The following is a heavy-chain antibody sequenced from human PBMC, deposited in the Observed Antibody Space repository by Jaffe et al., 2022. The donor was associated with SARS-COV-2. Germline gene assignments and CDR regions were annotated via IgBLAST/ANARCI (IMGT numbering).Heavy chain of an antibody. CDR1: GFTFDDYA. CDR3: AKDSGYSSGSRPGGAFDI. D-gene: IGHD6-19*01. J-gene: IGHJ3*02. V-gene: IGHV3-9*01. Sequence: EVQLVESGGGLVQPGRSLRLSCAASGFTFDDYAMHWVRQAPGKGLEWVSGISWNSGSIGYADSVKGRFTISRDNAKNSLYLQMNSLRAEDTALYYCAKDSGYSSGSRPGGAFDIWGQGTMVTVSS. CDR2: ISWNSGSI.